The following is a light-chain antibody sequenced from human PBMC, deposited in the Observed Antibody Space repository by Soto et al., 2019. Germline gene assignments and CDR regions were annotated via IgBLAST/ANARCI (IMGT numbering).Light chain of an antibody. CDR1: SSDVGTYRY. J-gene: IGLJ3*02. Sequence: QSVLTQPPSASGSPGQSVTISCTGTSSDVGTYRYVSWYQQHPGKAPKLMIYEVSKRPSGVPDRFSGSKSGNTASLTVSGLQAEDEADYYCSSYGGSDNLVFGGGTKLTVL. V-gene: IGLV2-8*01. CDR3: SSYGGSDNLV. CDR2: EVS.